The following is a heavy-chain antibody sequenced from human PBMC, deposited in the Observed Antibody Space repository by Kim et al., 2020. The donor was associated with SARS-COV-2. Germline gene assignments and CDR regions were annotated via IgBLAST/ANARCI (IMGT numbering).Heavy chain of an antibody. D-gene: IGHD6-13*01. Sequence: GGSLRLSCAASGFTFSNFGMTWVRQAQGKGLEFVSSIDGDSTNMYYADSVKGRFTISRDNSKNTLYLQMNSLRAEDTAVYYCATRPGIGAAGYFDCGGEGTRVTVPA. CDR3: ATRPGIGAAGYFDC. J-gene: IGHJ4*02. CDR1: GFTFSNFG. CDR2: IDGDSTNM. V-gene: IGHV3-23*05.